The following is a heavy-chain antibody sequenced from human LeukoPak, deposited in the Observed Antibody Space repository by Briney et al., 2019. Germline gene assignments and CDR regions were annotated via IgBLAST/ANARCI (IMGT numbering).Heavy chain of an antibody. CDR3: VRVQSGSYARYGMDV. J-gene: IGHJ6*02. Sequence: ASVKVSCKASGYTFTSYDINWVRQATGQGLEWMGWMNPNSGNTGYAQKFQGRDTMTRDTSISTAYMELSSLRFEDTAVYYCVRVQSGSYARYGMDVWGQGTTVIVSS. V-gene: IGHV1-8*01. CDR2: MNPNSGNT. D-gene: IGHD1-26*01. CDR1: GYTFTSYD.